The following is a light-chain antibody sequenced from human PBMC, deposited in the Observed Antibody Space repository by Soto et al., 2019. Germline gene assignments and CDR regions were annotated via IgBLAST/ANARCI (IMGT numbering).Light chain of an antibody. V-gene: IGLV2-14*01. Sequence: QSVLTQPASVSGSPGQSITISCTGTSSDVGNYDFVSWYQQHPGKAPKLMIYDVSSRPSGVSNRFSGSKSDNTASLTISGLQAGDEADYYCKSYTTSDTYVFGTGTKVTVL. CDR3: KSYTTSDTYV. J-gene: IGLJ1*01. CDR1: SSDVGNYDF. CDR2: DVS.